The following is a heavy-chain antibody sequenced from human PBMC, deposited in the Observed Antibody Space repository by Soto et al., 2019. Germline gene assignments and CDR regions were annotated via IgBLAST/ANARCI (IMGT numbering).Heavy chain of an antibody. V-gene: IGHV3-23*01. CDR1: RFSLNTYG. CDR2: LSASGSGS. Sequence: PGGSLRLSCTTSRFSLNTYGMTWGRRAPGKGLEWVSTLSASGSGSYYAESVKGRFTVSRDNSKNTMYLQMNSLRDEDTAVYYCARLWPPMIVGGTGAFDIWGQGTMVTVSS. D-gene: IGHD3-22*01. J-gene: IGHJ3*02. CDR3: ARLWPPMIVGGTGAFDI.